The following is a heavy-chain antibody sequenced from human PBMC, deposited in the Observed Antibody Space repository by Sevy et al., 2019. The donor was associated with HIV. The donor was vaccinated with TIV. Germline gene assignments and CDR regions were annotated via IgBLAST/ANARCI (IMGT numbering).Heavy chain of an antibody. Sequence: GGSLRLSCAASGFTFSSYAMSWVHQAPGKGLEWVSAISGSGGSTYYADSVKGRFTISRDNSKNTLYLQMNSLRAEDTAVYYCAKIAAAGSRLYYYYGMDVWGQGTTVTVSS. CDR1: GFTFSSYA. D-gene: IGHD6-13*01. CDR2: ISGSGGST. V-gene: IGHV3-23*01. J-gene: IGHJ6*02. CDR3: AKIAAAGSRLYYYYGMDV.